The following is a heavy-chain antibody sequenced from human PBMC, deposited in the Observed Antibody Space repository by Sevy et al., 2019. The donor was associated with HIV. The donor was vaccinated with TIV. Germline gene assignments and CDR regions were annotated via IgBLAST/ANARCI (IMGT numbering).Heavy chain of an antibody. J-gene: IGHJ4*02. CDR2: ISHDGSHK. V-gene: IGHV3-30*18. CDR1: GFTFRTYG. Sequence: GGSLRLSCVASGFTFRTYGIHWVRQAPGKGLEWVAVISHDGSHKYNADSVKGRFIISRENSKNALYLQMSSLRVDDTAVYYCAKDYRIYCSRTSCLFDYWGQGTLVTVSS. CDR3: AKDYRIYCSRTSCLFDY. D-gene: IGHD2-2*01.